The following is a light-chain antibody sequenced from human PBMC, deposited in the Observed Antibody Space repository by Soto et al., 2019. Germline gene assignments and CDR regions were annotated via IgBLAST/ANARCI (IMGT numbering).Light chain of an antibody. V-gene: IGKV1-16*02. Sequence: DLQMTQSPSSVSASVGDRVTITCRASQDINSHLAWFQQKPGKAPKSLISDASSLQSGGPLNFSGSGSGTDFSLTISSLQPEDFATYYCQQYHSHPVTFGGGTKVEIK. CDR2: DAS. CDR3: QQYHSHPVT. CDR1: QDINSH. J-gene: IGKJ4*01.